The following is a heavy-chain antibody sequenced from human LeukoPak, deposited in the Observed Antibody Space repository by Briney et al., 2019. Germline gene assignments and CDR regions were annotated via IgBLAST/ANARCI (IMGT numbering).Heavy chain of an antibody. V-gene: IGHV1-2*02. D-gene: IGHD3-10*01. CDR2: INPNSGGT. J-gene: IGHJ6*03. CDR1: GYTFTGHY. CDR3: ASSTYGSGSYYPYYYYMDV. Sequence: ASVKVSCKASGYTFTGHYMHWVRQAPGQGLEYMGWINPNSGGTNYVQKFQGRVTMTRDTSISTAYMELSRLRSDDTAVYYCASSTYGSGSYYPYYYYMDVWGKGTTVTISS.